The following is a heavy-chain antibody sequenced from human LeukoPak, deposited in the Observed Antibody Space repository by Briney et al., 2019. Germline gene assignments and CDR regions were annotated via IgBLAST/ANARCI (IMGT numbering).Heavy chain of an antibody. CDR1: GGSISSSSYY. CDR3: ARDFLRLVGAASFDY. V-gene: IGHV4-39*07. D-gene: IGHD1-26*01. Sequence: SGTLSLTCTVSGGSISSSSYYWGWIRQPPGKGLEWIGSIYYSGSTYYNPSLKSRVTISVDTSKNQFSLKLSSVTAADTAVYYCARDFLRLVGAASFDYWGQGTLVTVSS. CDR2: IYYSGST. J-gene: IGHJ4*02.